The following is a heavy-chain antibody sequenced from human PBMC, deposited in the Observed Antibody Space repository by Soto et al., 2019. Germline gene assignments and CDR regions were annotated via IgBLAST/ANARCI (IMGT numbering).Heavy chain of an antibody. D-gene: IGHD3-9*01. Sequence: GGSLRLSCAASGFTFSSYDMHWVRQATGKGLEWVSAIGTAGDTYYPGSVKGRFTISRENAKNSLYLQMNSLRAGDTAVYYCARAKHPRLRYFAWRIKPEAFDIWGQGTMFTVSS. CDR2: IGTAGDT. CDR1: GFTFSSYD. CDR3: ARAKHPRLRYFAWRIKPEAFDI. J-gene: IGHJ3*02. V-gene: IGHV3-13*01.